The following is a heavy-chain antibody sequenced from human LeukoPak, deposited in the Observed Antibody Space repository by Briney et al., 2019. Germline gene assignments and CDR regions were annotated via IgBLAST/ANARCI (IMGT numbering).Heavy chain of an antibody. J-gene: IGHJ4*02. D-gene: IGHD4-17*01. Sequence: GGSLRLSCAASGFTVSSNYMSWVRQAPGKGLEWVSVIYSGGSTYYADCVKGRFTISRDNSKNTLYLQMNSLRAEDTAVYYCAKSTVTLAPDYWGQGTLVTVSS. V-gene: IGHV3-53*01. CDR2: IYSGGST. CDR1: GFTVSSNY. CDR3: AKSTVTLAPDY.